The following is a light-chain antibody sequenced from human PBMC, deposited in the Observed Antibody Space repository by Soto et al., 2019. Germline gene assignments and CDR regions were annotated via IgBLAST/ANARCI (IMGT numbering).Light chain of an antibody. Sequence: DIQMTQSPASLSASLGDKVTIACRTSQSITNYLSWYQQKPGEAPKLLIYSASSLQSGVPSRFSGSESGTDFTLTVSSLQPEDFATYYCQQSYSTPTFGQGTRMEIK. CDR1: QSITNY. CDR3: QQSYSTPT. V-gene: IGKV1-39*01. J-gene: IGKJ5*01. CDR2: SAS.